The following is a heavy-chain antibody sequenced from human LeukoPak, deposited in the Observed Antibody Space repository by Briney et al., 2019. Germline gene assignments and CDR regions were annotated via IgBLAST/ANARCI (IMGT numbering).Heavy chain of an antibody. CDR3: ARPRYYFTSGTSTYNYGMDV. Sequence: GESLKISCKGSGYSFATYWIGWVRQMPGKGLEWMGIIYPGDSDTRYNPSFQGQVTISADKSISTAYLQWSSLGASDTAMYFCARPRYYFTSGTSTYNYGMDVWGQGTTVTVSS. CDR1: GYSFATYW. D-gene: IGHD3-10*01. CDR2: IYPGDSDT. J-gene: IGHJ6*02. V-gene: IGHV5-51*01.